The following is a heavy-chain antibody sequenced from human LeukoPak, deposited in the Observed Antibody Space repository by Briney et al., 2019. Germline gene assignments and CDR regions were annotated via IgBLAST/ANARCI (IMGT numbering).Heavy chain of an antibody. V-gene: IGHV3-23*01. CDR2: ISGSGGST. CDR1: GFTFSSYG. J-gene: IGHJ4*02. Sequence: PGGTLRLSCAASGFTFSSYGMSWVRQAPGKGLEWVSAISGSGGSTYYADSVKGRFTISRDNSKNTLYLQMNSLRAEDAAVYYCAKLPGIAAAGPDDYFDYWGQGTLVTVSS. D-gene: IGHD6-13*01. CDR3: AKLPGIAAAGPDDYFDY.